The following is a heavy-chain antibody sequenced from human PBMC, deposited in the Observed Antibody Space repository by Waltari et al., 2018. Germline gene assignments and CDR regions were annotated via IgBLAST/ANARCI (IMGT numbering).Heavy chain of an antibody. CDR2: IYYSGST. CDR3: ARLKVGATS. V-gene: IGHV4-39*01. Sequence: QLQLQESGPGLVQPSETLSLPCTVSGGSISSRSYYWGWIRQPPGKGLEWIGRIYYSGSTYYNPSLKSRVTISVDTSKNQFSLKLSSVTAADTAVYYCARLKVGATSWGQGTLVTVSS. CDR1: GGSISSRSYY. D-gene: IGHD1-26*01. J-gene: IGHJ5*02.